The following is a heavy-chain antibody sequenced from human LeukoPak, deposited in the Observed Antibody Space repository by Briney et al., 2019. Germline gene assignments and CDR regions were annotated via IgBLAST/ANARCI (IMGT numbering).Heavy chain of an antibody. CDR1: GFTLSTYS. Sequence: GGSLGLSCAAPGFTLSTYSMNWVRQAPGEGVEWVSFIDTRGNYIYYGESMKGRFTISRDNAKNSLYLQMNGLRAEDTAVYYCARGRSITLLRGVAMSDGFDIWGQGTMVAVSS. V-gene: IGHV3-21*01. D-gene: IGHD3-10*01. CDR3: ARGRSITLLRGVAMSDGFDI. CDR2: IDTRGNYI. J-gene: IGHJ3*02.